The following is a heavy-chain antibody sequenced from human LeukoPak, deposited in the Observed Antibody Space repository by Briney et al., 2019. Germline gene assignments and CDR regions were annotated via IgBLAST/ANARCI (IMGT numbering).Heavy chain of an antibody. CDR1: GFAVSSNY. Sequence: GGSLRLSCAASGFAVSSNYMSWVRQAPGKGLEWVSVIFIGGRTYHADSVKGRFTISRDNSKNTQYLQMTSLRAEDTAVYYCAKNQVLLWFGARWDYFDYWGQGTLVTVSS. J-gene: IGHJ4*02. CDR3: AKNQVLLWFGARWDYFDY. V-gene: IGHV3-53*01. CDR2: IFIGGRT. D-gene: IGHD3-10*01.